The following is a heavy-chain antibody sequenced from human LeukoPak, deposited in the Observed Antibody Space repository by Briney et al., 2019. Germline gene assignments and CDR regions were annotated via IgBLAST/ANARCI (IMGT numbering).Heavy chain of an antibody. Sequence: GGSLRLSCAASGFTFSSYWKHWVRQAPGKGLVWVSRINTDGSSTSYADSVKGRFTISRDNSKNTLYLQMNSLRVDDTAVYYCARDVGSGNYFDYWGQGTLVTVSS. J-gene: IGHJ4*02. CDR2: INTDGSST. CDR1: GFTFSSYW. CDR3: ARDVGSGNYFDY. V-gene: IGHV3-74*01. D-gene: IGHD1-26*01.